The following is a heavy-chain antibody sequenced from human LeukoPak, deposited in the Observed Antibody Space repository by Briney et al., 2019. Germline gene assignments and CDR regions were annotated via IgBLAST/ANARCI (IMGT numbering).Heavy chain of an antibody. D-gene: IGHD5-18*01. CDR2: IRRIPSGRTT. V-gene: IGHV3-49*03. Sequence: PGRSLRLSCVTSGFTFTDYAISWFRQAPGKGLEWVGFIRRIPSGRTTDYAASVKGRFTISRDNSKSIAYLQMNSLESEDTAMYYCTRGIGYTYGWSDWGQGTLVTVSS. CDR3: TRGIGYTYGWSD. CDR1: GFTFTDYA. J-gene: IGHJ4*02.